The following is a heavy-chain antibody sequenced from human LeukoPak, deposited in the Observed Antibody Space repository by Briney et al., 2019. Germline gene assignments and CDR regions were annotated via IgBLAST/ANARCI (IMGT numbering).Heavy chain of an antibody. CDR2: IRYHGNDK. CDR1: GFTFRNYG. J-gene: IGHJ4*02. CDR3: AKDLVASGRYFDY. D-gene: IGHD3-10*01. Sequence: GGSLRLSCAASGFTFRNYGMHWVRQAPGQGLQWVAFIRYHGNDKYYADSVKGRFTVSRDNSESTLYLQMNSLRTEDTAVYYCAKDLVASGRYFDYWGQGTPVTVSS. V-gene: IGHV3-30*02.